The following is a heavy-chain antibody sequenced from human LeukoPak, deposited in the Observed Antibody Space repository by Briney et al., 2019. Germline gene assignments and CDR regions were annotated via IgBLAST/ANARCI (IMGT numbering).Heavy chain of an antibody. Sequence: PSETLYLTCTVSGGSISSYYWSWIRQPPGKGLEWIGYIYYSGSTNYNPSLKSRVTISVDTSKNQFSLKLSSVTAADTAVYYCASSDSGYDFWFDYWGQGTLVTVSS. J-gene: IGHJ4*02. CDR2: IYYSGST. CDR3: ASSDSGYDFWFDY. V-gene: IGHV4-59*01. D-gene: IGHD5-12*01. CDR1: GGSISSYY.